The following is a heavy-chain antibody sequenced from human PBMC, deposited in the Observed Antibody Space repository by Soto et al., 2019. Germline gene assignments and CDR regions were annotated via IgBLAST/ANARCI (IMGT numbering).Heavy chain of an antibody. CDR3: ARDRREYYGSGSDHYGMDV. J-gene: IGHJ6*02. V-gene: IGHV1-69*12. D-gene: IGHD3-10*01. CDR2: IIPIFGTA. CDR1: GGTFSSYA. Sequence: QVQLVQSGAEVKKPGSSVKVSCKASGGTFSSYAISWVRQAPGQGLEWMGGIIPIFGTANYAQKFQGRVTITADDSTSTAYMELSSLRSEDTAVYYCARDRREYYGSGSDHYGMDVWGQGTTVTVSS.